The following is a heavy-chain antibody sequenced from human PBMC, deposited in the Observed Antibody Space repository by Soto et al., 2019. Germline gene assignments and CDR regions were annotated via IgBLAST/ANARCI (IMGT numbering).Heavy chain of an antibody. CDR1: GFTFSSYG. J-gene: IGHJ4*02. CDR3: ARDPPSIGTAMAMYYFDY. CDR2: IWYDGSNK. V-gene: IGHV3-33*01. D-gene: IGHD5-18*01. Sequence: GGSLRLSCAASGFTFSSYGMHWVRQAPGKGLEWVAVIWYDGSNKYYADSVKGRFTISRDNSKNTLYLQMNSLRAEDTAVYYCARDPPSIGTAMAMYYFDYWGQGTLVTVSS.